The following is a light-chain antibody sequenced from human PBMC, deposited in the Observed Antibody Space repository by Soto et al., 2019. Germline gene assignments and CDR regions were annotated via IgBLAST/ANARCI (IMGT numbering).Light chain of an antibody. V-gene: IGKV1-9*01. Sequence: QLPQSPSSLSASVGDRVTITCRASQGISSYLAWYQQKPWKAPKLLIYAASTLQSGVPSRFSGSGSGTDFTLTIGSLQPEDFAIYYCQQLNSYPLTFGGRTKV. J-gene: IGKJ4*01. CDR2: AAS. CDR3: QQLNSYPLT. CDR1: QGISSY.